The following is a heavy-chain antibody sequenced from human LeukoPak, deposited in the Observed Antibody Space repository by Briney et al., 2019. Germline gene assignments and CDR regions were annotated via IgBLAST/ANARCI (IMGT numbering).Heavy chain of an antibody. CDR2: INPNSGGT. CDR1: GYAFTGYY. CDR3: ARKARGTGRDYYYMDV. V-gene: IGHV1-2*02. Sequence: GASVKVSCKASGYAFTGYYLHWVRQAPGQGLEWMGWINPNSGGTNYAQNFQGRVTMTRDTSISTAYMELSRLRSDDTAVYYCARKARGTGRDYYYMDVWGKGTTVTVSS. J-gene: IGHJ6*03. D-gene: IGHD1-14*01.